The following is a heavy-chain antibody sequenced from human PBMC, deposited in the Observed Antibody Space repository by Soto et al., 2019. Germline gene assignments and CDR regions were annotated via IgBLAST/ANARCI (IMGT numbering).Heavy chain of an antibody. CDR2: IYWDDDK. Sequence: QITLKESGPTLIQPTQTLTLTCTFSGFSLSTNGVGVGWIRKPPGKPLEWLELIYWDDDKRNSSSMMSRLTITKDTSNNQVVHTMNNMDPVDTGTDYCGHRVRLWSTWNYGAFDFWGQGAMVTVSS. D-gene: IGHD1-7*01. CDR3: GHRVRLWSTWNYGAFDF. V-gene: IGHV2-5*02. J-gene: IGHJ3*01. CDR1: GFSLSTNGVG.